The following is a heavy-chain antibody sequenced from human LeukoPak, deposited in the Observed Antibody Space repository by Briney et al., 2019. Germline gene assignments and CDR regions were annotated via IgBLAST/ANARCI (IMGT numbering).Heavy chain of an antibody. CDR1: GFTFGDYV. CDR3: ARELSLDY. Sequence: GGSLRLSCVASGFTFGDYVMSWVRQAPGKGLEWVANIDQDGSEKYYVDSVKGRFTISRDNAKNSLYLQMNSLRAEDTAVYYCARELSLDYWGQGTPVTVSP. V-gene: IGHV3-7*01. J-gene: IGHJ4*02. CDR2: IDQDGSEK.